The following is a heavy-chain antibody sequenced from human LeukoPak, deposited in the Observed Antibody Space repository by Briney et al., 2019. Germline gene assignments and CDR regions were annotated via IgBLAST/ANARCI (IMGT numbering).Heavy chain of an antibody. CDR2: IYYSGST. CDR3: PKTAYDILTGYYFL. CDR1: GGSISSSRYY. D-gene: IGHD3-9*01. Sequence: PSETLSLTCTVAGGSISSSRYYWGWIRHPPGKGLEWMGIIYYSGSTYYNTSLKSRVTISVDTSKNQFSLKLSSVTAADSVFFYKPKTAYDILTGYYFLWGQGTLVTVSS. J-gene: IGHJ4*02. V-gene: IGHV4-39*01.